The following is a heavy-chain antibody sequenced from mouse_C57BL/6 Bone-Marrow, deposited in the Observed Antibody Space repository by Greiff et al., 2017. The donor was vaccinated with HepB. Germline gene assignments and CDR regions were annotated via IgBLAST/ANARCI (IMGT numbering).Heavy chain of an antibody. J-gene: IGHJ3*01. Sequence: QVQLQQSGAELVRPGASVTLSCKASGYTFTDYEMHWVKQTPVHGLEWIGAIDPETGGTAYNQKFKGKAILTADKSSSTAYMELRSLTSEDSAVYYWTRGAYGYDPWFAYWGQGTLVTVAA. CDR3: TRGAYGYDPWFAY. V-gene: IGHV1-15*01. CDR2: IDPETGGT. CDR1: GYTFTDYE. D-gene: IGHD2-2*01.